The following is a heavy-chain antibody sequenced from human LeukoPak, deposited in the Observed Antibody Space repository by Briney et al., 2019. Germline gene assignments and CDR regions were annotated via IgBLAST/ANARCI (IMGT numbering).Heavy chain of an antibody. CDR3: TTRSPARYCSDGACYSSADY. CDR1: GFTFSQYW. Sequence: GGSLRLSCAASGFTFSQYWMSWVRQAPGKGLEWAPGKGLEWVGHIRSKADGGTPDYIAPVKGRFTISRDDSKDTLYLQMNSLNTEDTAMYYCTTRSPARYCSDGACYSSADYWGQGTLVTVSS. D-gene: IGHD2-15*01. CDR2: IRSKADGGTP. V-gene: IGHV3-15*01. J-gene: IGHJ4*02.